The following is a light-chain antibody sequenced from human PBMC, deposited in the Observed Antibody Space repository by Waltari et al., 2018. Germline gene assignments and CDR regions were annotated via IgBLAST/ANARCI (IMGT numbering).Light chain of an antibody. CDR3: NSRDSSGDLMV. J-gene: IGLJ2*01. CDR2: EKN. Sequence: SSEPTQDPAVSVALGQTVRITCQGDSLKNYFVSWYQKKPGQAPVVVINEKNNRPSGIPDRLSAPSPGNKAALSITGAQAEDEGDYYCNSRDSSGDLMVFGGGTKLTVL. CDR1: SLKNYF. V-gene: IGLV3-19*01.